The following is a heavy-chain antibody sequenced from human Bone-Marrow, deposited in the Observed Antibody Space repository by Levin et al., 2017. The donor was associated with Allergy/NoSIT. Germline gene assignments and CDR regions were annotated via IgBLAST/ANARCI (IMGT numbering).Heavy chain of an antibody. V-gene: IGHV1-69*13. D-gene: IGHD3-16*01. CDR3: ARGRTETFGGPHHYGLGV. CDR2: IIPIFETV. J-gene: IGHJ6*02. CDR1: GGTFKNHA. Sequence: GASVKVSCKASGGTFKNHAFIWVRQAPGQGLEWLGGIIPIFETVHYAKKLEGRVTIAADESTSTVFIELRSLRSEDMAVYYCARGRTETFGGPHHYGLGVWGQGTTVTVSS.